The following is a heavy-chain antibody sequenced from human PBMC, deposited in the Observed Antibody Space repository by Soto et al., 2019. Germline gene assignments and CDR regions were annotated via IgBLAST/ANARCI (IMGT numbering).Heavy chain of an antibody. CDR3: ARLTYYYDSSGYYYEGVDY. Sequence: PGESLKISCKGSGYSFTSYWIGWVRQMPGKGLEWMGIIYPGDSDTRYSPSFQGQVTISADKSISTAYLQWSSLKASDTAMYYCARLTYYYDSSGYYYEGVDYWGQGTLVTVSS. CDR1: GYSFTSYW. D-gene: IGHD3-22*01. J-gene: IGHJ4*02. CDR2: IYPGDSDT. V-gene: IGHV5-51*01.